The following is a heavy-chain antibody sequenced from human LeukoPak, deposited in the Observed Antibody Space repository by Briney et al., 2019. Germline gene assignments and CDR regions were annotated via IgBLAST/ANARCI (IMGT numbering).Heavy chain of an antibody. CDR1: GFTFSSYG. D-gene: IGHD4-23*01. CDR2: ISGSGGST. J-gene: IGHJ1*01. Sequence: GGTLRLSCAASGFTFSSYGMSWARQAPGKGLEWVSAISGSGGSTYYADSVKGRFTISRDNSKNTLYLQMNSLRAEDTAVYYCAKESTVANSGYFQHWGQGTLVTVSS. CDR3: AKESTVANSGYFQH. V-gene: IGHV3-23*01.